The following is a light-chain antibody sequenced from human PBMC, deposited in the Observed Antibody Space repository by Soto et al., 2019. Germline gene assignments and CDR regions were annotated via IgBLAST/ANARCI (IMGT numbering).Light chain of an antibody. CDR2: EVS. CDR1: SSDVGGYNY. V-gene: IGLV2-8*01. CDR3: AAWDDSLSALV. J-gene: IGLJ3*02. Sequence: QSVLTQPPSASGSPGQSVTISCTGTSSDVGGYNYVSWYQQHPGKAPKLMIYEVSKRPSGVPDRFSGSKSGNTASLTVSGLQVEDEADYYCAAWDDSLSALVFGGGTQLTVL.